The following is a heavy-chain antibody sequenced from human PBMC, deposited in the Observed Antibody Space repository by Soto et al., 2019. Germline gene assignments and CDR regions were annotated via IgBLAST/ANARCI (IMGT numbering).Heavy chain of an antibody. CDR3: ARVGSGTTLEYYFDY. J-gene: IGHJ4*02. CDR2: INPNSGGT. CDR1: GYTFTGYY. D-gene: IGHD1-7*01. Sequence: ASVKVSCKASGYTFTGYYMHWVRQAPGQGLEWMGWINPNSGGTNYAQKFQGWVTMTRDTSFSTAYMELSRLRSDDTAVYYCARVGSGTTLEYYFDYWGQGTLVTVSS. V-gene: IGHV1-2*04.